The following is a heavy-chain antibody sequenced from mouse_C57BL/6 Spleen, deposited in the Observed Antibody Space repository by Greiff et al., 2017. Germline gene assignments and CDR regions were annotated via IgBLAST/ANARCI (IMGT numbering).Heavy chain of an antibody. CDR3: ARSYYTSYYFDY. J-gene: IGHJ2*01. D-gene: IGHD2-12*01. V-gene: IGHV7-3*01. CDR1: GFTFTDYY. CDR2: IRNKANGYTT. Sequence: EVQWVESGGGLVQPGGSLSLSCAASGFTFTDYYMSWVRQPPGKALEWLGFIRNKANGYTTEYSASVKGRFTISRDNSQSILYLQMNALRAEDSATYYCARSYYTSYYFDYWGQGTTLTVSS.